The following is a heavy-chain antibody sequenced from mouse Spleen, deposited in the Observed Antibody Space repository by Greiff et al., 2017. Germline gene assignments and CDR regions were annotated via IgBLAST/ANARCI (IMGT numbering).Heavy chain of an antibody. CDR1: GFTFSSYA. V-gene: IGHV5-9-1*02. CDR2: ISSGGDYI. CDR3: TRDGTTGGAMDY. J-gene: IGHJ4*01. Sequence: EVKLMESGEGLVKPGGSLKLSCAASGFTFSSYAMSWVRQTPEKRLEWVAYISSGGDYIYYADTVKGRFTISRDNARNTLYLQMSSLKSEDTAMYYCTRDGTTGGAMDYWGQGTSVTVSS. D-gene: IGHD1-1*01.